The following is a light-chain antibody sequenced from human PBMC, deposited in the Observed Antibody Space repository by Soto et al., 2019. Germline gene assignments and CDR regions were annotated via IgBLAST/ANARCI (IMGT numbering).Light chain of an antibody. J-gene: IGLJ1*01. CDR1: SSDVGGYNS. V-gene: IGLV2-14*01. Sequence: QSALTQPASVSGSPGQSITISCTGTSSDVGGYNSVSWYQQHPGKAPKLMIYEVSNRPSGASYRFSGSKSGNTASLTISGLQAEDEADYYCTSYTSSSTLYVFGTGTKV. CDR3: TSYTSSSTLYV. CDR2: EVS.